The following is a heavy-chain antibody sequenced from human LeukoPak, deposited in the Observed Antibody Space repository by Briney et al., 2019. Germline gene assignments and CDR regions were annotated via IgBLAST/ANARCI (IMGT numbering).Heavy chain of an antibody. CDR2: ISGSGGST. D-gene: IGHD3-16*01. Sequence: GSLRLSCAASGFTFSSYAMSWVRQAPGKGLEWVSAISGSGGSTYYADSVKGRFTISRDNAKNSLYLQMNSLRAEDTAVYYCARAPSLGSSPDYWGQGTLVTVSS. V-gene: IGHV3-23*01. J-gene: IGHJ4*02. CDR1: GFTFSSYA. CDR3: ARAPSLGSSPDY.